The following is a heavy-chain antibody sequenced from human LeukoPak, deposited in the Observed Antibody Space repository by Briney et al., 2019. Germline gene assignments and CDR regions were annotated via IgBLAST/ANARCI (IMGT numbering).Heavy chain of an antibody. D-gene: IGHD1-26*01. CDR1: GYTFTSYY. J-gene: IGHJ2*01. CDR3: AREVVGAVQDWYFDL. Sequence: GASVKVSCKASGYTFTSYYMHWVRQAPGQGLEWMGIINPSGGSTSYTQKFQGRVTMTRDTSISTAYMELSRLRSDDTAVYYCAREVVGAVQDWYFDLWGRGTLVTVSS. CDR2: INPSGGST. V-gene: IGHV1-46*01.